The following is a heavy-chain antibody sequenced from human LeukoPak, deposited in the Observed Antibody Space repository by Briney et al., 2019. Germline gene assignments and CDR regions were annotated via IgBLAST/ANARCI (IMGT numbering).Heavy chain of an antibody. CDR3: ARDGAATYDY. Sequence: GGSLRLSCAASGFTFSSYSMNWVRQAPGKGLEWVSSISSSSSYIYYADSVKGRFTISRDNAKNSLYLQMSSLRAEDTAVYYCARDGAATYDYWGQGTLVTVSS. CDR2: ISSSSSYI. D-gene: IGHD2-15*01. V-gene: IGHV3-21*01. CDR1: GFTFSSYS. J-gene: IGHJ4*02.